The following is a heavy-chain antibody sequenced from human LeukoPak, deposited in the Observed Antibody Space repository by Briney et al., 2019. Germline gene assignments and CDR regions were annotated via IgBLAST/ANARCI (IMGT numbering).Heavy chain of an antibody. CDR1: GFTFSSYE. CDR3: ARGPSGYHNT. J-gene: IGHJ4*02. CDR2: ISWNSGSI. V-gene: IGHV3-48*01. Sequence: GSLRLSCAASGFTFSSYEMNWVRQAPGKGLEWVSGISWNSGSIGYADSVKGRFTISRDNSKNTLYLQMNSLRAEDTAVYYCARGPSGYHNTGGQGTLVTVSS. D-gene: IGHD5-12*01.